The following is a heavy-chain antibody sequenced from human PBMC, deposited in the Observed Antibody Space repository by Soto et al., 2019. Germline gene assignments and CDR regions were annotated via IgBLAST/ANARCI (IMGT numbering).Heavy chain of an antibody. CDR1: GGSVSSGSYY. CDR3: ARGATWVYYYYGMDV. CDR2: IYYSGST. Sequence: PSETLSLTCTVSGGSVSSGSYYWSWIRQPPGKGLEWIGYIYYSGSTNYNPSLKSRVTISVDTSKNQFSLKLSSVTAADTAVYYCARGATWVYYYYGMDVWGQGTTVTVSS. J-gene: IGHJ6*02. D-gene: IGHD1-26*01. V-gene: IGHV4-61*01.